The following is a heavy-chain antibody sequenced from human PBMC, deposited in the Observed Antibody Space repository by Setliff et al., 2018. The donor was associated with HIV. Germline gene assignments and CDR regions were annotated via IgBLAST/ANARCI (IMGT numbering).Heavy chain of an antibody. J-gene: IGHJ6*03. V-gene: IGHV4-61*09. CDR2: IYTSGST. Sequence: TLSLTCTVSGGSMNSDSYSWTWLRQPAGKGPELIGHIYTSGSTNYNPSLKSRVTISIDTSKNQFSLKLSSVTAADTAVYYCARDRGGAAAGGYYYMDVWGKGTTVTVSS. CDR3: ARDRGGAAAGGYYYMDV. D-gene: IGHD6-13*01. CDR1: GGSMNSDSYS.